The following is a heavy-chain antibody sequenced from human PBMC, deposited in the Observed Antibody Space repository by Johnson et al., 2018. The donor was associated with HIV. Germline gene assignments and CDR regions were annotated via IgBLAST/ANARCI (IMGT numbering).Heavy chain of an antibody. D-gene: IGHD5-12*01. CDR2: ISGGGSST. CDR1: GFTLSSYA. J-gene: IGHJ3*02. CDR3: AKSLPGYDAFDI. V-gene: IGHV3-23*01. Sequence: EVLLLESGGDLVQPGGSPRLSCAASGFTLSSYAMHWVRQAPGKGLECVSTISGGGSSTYYADSVKGRFTISRDNSKNALYLQMNSLRAEDTAVYYCAKSLPGYDAFDIWGQGTIVTVSS.